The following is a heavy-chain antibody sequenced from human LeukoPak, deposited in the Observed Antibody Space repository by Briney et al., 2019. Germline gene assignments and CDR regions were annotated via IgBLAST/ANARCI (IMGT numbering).Heavy chain of an antibody. CDR2: INHSGST. D-gene: IGHD5-24*01. CDR1: GGSFSGYY. J-gene: IGHJ4*02. V-gene: IGHV4-34*01. CDR3: ARDQDGYDSFDY. Sequence: SETLSLTCAVYGGSFSGYYWSWIRQPPGKGLEWIGEINHSGSTNYNPSLKSRVTISVDTSKNQFSLKPSSVTAADTAVYYCARDQDGYDSFDYWGQGTLVTVSS.